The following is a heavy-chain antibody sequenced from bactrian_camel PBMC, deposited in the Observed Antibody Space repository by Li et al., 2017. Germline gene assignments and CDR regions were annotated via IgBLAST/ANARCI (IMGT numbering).Heavy chain of an antibody. V-gene: IGHV3S6*01. CDR2: IYNDGRNT. J-gene: IGHJ4*01. CDR1: GFTFTNYW. D-gene: IGHD3*01. CDR3: ATDHDLRLRTVLGAKGTYNY. Sequence: HVQLVESGGGLVQPGGSLRLSCAASGFTFTNYWMHWVRQGPGKGLEWVSTIYNDGRNTYYTKSVEGRFAISRDNAKNTVYLQMNSLQSEDTALYYCATDHDLRLRTVLGAKGTYNYWGQGTQVTVS.